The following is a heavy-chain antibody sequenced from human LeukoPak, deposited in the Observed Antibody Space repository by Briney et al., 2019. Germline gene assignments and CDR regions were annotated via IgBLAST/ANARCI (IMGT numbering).Heavy chain of an antibody. V-gene: IGHV4-31*03. CDR2: IYYSGST. CDR3: ARVYRLGDYVNWFDP. D-gene: IGHD4-17*01. J-gene: IGHJ5*02. Sequence: SETLSLTCTVSGGSISSGGYYWSWIRQHPGKGLEWIGYIYYSGSTYYNPSLRSRVTISVDTSKNQFSLKLSSVTAADTAVYYCARVYRLGDYVNWFDPWGQGTLVTVSS. CDR1: GGSISSGGYY.